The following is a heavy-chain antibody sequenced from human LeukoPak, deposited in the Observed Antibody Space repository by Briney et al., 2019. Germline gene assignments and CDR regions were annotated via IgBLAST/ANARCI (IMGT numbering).Heavy chain of an antibody. D-gene: IGHD4-17*01. Sequence: SETLSLTCTVSGGSISSSSYYWGWIRQPPGKGLEWIGSIYHSGSTYYNPSLKSRVTISVDTSKNQFSLKLSSVTAADTAVYYCARGDYGDYEAPNWFDPWGQGTLVTVSS. CDR3: ARGDYGDYEAPNWFDP. J-gene: IGHJ5*02. CDR2: IYHSGST. CDR1: GGSISSSSYY. V-gene: IGHV4-39*07.